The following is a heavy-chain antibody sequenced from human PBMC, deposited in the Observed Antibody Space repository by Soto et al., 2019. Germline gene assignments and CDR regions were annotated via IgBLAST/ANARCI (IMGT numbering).Heavy chain of an antibody. V-gene: IGHV1-46*03. Sequence: QVQLVQSGAEVKKPGASVKVSCKASGYTFINYYIHWVRQAPGQGLEWMGVINPNGGSTVYAQKFQGRVTLTRDTSTSTVYVELSSLRSDDTAVYFCVRATAARQRDYSYHYYLHIWCKGTTVTVS. CDR1: GYTFINYY. CDR3: VRATAARQRDYSYHYYLHI. CDR2: INPNGGST. D-gene: IGHD6-6*01. J-gene: IGHJ6*03.